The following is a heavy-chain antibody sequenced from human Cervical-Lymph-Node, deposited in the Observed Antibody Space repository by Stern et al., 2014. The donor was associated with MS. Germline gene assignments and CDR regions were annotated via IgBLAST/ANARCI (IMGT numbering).Heavy chain of an antibody. D-gene: IGHD2-21*01. CDR3: ASPGGKIVDSLYYIYGMDV. CDR1: GHTFISYY. Sequence: MQLVESGAEVKKPGASVKVSCKASGHTFISYYLHWVRQAPGQGLEWMGFINPSTGGTRYTQKFQGRVTMTRDASTSTVYMELSSLRSEDTAVYYCASPGGKIVDSLYYIYGMDVWGQGTTVTVSS. J-gene: IGHJ6*02. CDR2: INPSTGGT. V-gene: IGHV1-46*01.